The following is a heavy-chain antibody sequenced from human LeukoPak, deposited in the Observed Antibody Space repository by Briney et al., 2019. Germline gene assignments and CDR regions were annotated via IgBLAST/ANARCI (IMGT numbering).Heavy chain of an antibody. Sequence: GGSLRLSCAASGVTFSSYWMHWGRQAPGKGLVWVSRINSDGSSTSYADSVKGRFTISRDNAKNTLYLQMNSLGAEDTAVYYCARDYYDSSGYYPFDYWGQGTLVTVSS. D-gene: IGHD3-22*01. J-gene: IGHJ4*02. CDR3: ARDYYDSSGYYPFDY. CDR1: GVTFSSYW. V-gene: IGHV3-74*01. CDR2: INSDGSST.